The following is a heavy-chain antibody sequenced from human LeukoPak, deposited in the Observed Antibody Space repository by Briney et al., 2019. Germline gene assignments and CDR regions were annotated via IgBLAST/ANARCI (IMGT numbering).Heavy chain of an antibody. J-gene: IGHJ4*02. V-gene: IGHV3-53*01. Sequence: GGSLRLSCAVSGFTVSSNYMSWVRQAPGKGLEWVSVIYSGGSTYYADSVKGRFTISRDNSKNTLYLQMNSLRVEDTAVYYCASGLELDYWGQGTLVTVSS. CDR2: IYSGGST. CDR1: GFTVSSNY. CDR3: ASGLELDY.